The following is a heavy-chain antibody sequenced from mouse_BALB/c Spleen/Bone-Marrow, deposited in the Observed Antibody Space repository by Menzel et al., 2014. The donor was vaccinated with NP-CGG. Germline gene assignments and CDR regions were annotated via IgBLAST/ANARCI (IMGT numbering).Heavy chain of an antibody. CDR2: IYSGSGST. J-gene: IGHJ4*01. Sequence: LQQSGSELVRPGASVKLSCKASGYTFTSYWMHWVKQRPGQGLEWIGTIYSGSGSTNYDEKFKSKATLTVDTSSSTAYMQLSSRTSEDSAVYYCTRYYGYYAMDYWGQGTSVTVSS. D-gene: IGHD1-2*01. V-gene: IGHV1S22*01. CDR1: GYTFTSYW. CDR3: TRYYGYYAMDY.